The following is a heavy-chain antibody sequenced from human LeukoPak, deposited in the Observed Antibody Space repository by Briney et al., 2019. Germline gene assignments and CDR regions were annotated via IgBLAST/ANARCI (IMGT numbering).Heavy chain of an antibody. CDR3: ARRAYCSSTSCYYYYYYGMDV. CDR2: IYYSGST. CDR1: GGSISSSSYY. D-gene: IGHD2-2*01. Sequence: SETLSLTCTVSGGSISSSSYYWGWIRQPPGKGLEWIGSIYYSGSTYYNPALKSRVTISVATSKNQFSLKLSSVTAADTAVYYCARRAYCSSTSCYYYYYYGMDVWGQGTTVTVSS. V-gene: IGHV4-39*01. J-gene: IGHJ6*02.